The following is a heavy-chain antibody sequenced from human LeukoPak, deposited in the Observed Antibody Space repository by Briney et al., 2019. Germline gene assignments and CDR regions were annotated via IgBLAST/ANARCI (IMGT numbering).Heavy chain of an antibody. CDR1: GYTFNSYG. Sequence: ASVKVSCKASGYTFNSYGIHWVRQAPGQGLEWMGRINPNSGGTNYAQRFQGRVTMTRDTSISTAYMELSRLRSDDTAVYYCARALWFGELSFDYWGQGTLVTVSS. CDR3: ARALWFGELSFDY. CDR2: INPNSGGT. D-gene: IGHD3-10*01. J-gene: IGHJ4*02. V-gene: IGHV1-2*06.